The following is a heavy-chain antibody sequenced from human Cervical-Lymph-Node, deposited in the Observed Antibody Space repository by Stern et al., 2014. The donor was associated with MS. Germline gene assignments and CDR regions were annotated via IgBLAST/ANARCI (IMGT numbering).Heavy chain of an antibody. D-gene: IGHD1-14*01. J-gene: IGHJ4*02. V-gene: IGHV3-23*04. CDR1: GFTFSSYA. CDR2: ITADSGGT. Sequence: EVQLVESGGGLVQPGGSLRLSCAASGFTFSSYAMSWVRQAPGKGLEWLSSITADSGGTYYADSVKGRFTVSRDNSKDTLYLQINSLRAEDTAIYYCAKDAEWQPSEYWGQGTLVTVSS. CDR3: AKDAEWQPSEY.